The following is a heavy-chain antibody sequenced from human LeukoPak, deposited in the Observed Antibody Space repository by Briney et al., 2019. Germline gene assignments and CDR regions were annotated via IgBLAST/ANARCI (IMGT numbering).Heavy chain of an antibody. Sequence: GGSLRLSCAASGFTFDDYAMHWVRQAPGKGLEWVSGISWNSGSIGYADSVKGRFTISRDNAKNSLYVQMNSLGAEDTAFYYCAKGSRYDSSGSIDYWGQGSLVTVSS. CDR3: AKGSRYDSSGSIDY. J-gene: IGHJ4*02. D-gene: IGHD3-22*01. CDR2: ISWNSGSI. CDR1: GFTFDDYA. V-gene: IGHV3-9*01.